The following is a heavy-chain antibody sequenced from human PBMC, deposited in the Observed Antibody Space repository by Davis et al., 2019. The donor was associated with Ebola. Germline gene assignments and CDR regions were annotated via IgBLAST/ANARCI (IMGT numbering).Heavy chain of an antibody. CDR2: IWYDGGNK. V-gene: IGHV3-33*01. Sequence: GESLKISCAASGFAFRSYGMHWVRQAPGKGLEWVALIWYDGGNKDYADSVKGRFTISRDNSKNTVYLQMNSLRAEDTDVYYCARDKEAAANYGIDVWGQGTTVTVSS. CDR3: ARDKEAAANYGIDV. CDR1: GFAFRSYG. J-gene: IGHJ6*02. D-gene: IGHD6-25*01.